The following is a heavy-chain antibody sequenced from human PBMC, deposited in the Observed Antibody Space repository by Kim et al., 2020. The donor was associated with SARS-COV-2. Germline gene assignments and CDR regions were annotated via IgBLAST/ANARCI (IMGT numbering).Heavy chain of an antibody. CDR3: ARDSYYYDSSGYYSDRRGAFDI. Sequence: SETLSLTCTVSGGSISSGDYYWSWIRQPPGKGLEWIGYIYYSGSTYYNPSLKSRVTISVDTSKNQFSLKLSSVTAADTAVYYCARDSYYYDSSGYYSDRRGAFDIWGQGTMVTVSS. J-gene: IGHJ3*02. CDR2: IYYSGST. V-gene: IGHV4-30-4*01. CDR1: GGSISSGDYY. D-gene: IGHD3-22*01.